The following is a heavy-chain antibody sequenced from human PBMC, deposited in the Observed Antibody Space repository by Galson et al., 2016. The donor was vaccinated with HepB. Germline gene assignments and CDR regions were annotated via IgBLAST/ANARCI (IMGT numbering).Heavy chain of an antibody. CDR1: GFNFSAIW. D-gene: IGHD3-10*01. CDR3: AGYDSGKSTPHVDP. J-gene: IGHJ5*02. V-gene: IGHV3-7*03. Sequence: SLRLSCAASGFNFSAIWMSWVRQAPGKGLEWVANINQAGGETYYVDSVRGRFTISRDNARNSLYLQMNSLRGEDTAVYYCAGYDSGKSTPHVDPWGRGALVTVSS. CDR2: INQAGGET.